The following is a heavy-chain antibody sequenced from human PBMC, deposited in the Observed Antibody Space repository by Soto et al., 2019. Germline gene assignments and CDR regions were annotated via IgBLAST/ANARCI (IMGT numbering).Heavy chain of an antibody. CDR3: AREISAATIDY. CDR1: GFTLTSYA. D-gene: IGHD6-13*01. J-gene: IGHJ4*02. V-gene: IGHV1-18*01. CDR2: ISAYTGNT. Sequence: QLQLVQSGAEVKKPGASVKVSCRASGFTLTSYALIWVQQAPGQGLEWMGWISAYTGNTNYAQRLQGRVTMTTDTSTSTAYMELRSLRSDDTAVYYCAREISAATIDYWGQGTLVTVSS.